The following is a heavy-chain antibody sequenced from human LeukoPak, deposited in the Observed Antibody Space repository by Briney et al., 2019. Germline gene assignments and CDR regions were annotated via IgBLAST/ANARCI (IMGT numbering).Heavy chain of an antibody. V-gene: IGHV3-7*01. CDR2: INPDGSAK. CDR3: ATAACDY. J-gene: IGHJ4*02. CDR1: GFTLSTYW. Sequence: GGSLRLSCEASGFTLSTYWMNWVRQVPGKGLEWVANINPDGSAKRYVDSVKGRFTISRDNAKNTLYLQMNSLRAEDTAVYYCATAACDYWGQGTLVAVSS.